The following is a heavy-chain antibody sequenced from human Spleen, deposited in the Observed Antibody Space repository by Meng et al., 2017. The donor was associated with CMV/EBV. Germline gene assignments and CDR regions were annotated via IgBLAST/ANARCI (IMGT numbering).Heavy chain of an antibody. CDR1: GGSISSSSYY. V-gene: IGHV4-39*01. CDR3: ARMYYDFWSGYYYFDY. CDR2: IYHSGST. J-gene: IGHJ4*02. D-gene: IGHD3-3*01. Sequence: SETLSLTCTVSGGSISSSSYYWGWIRQSPEKGLEWIGEIYHSGSTYHNPSLKSRLTISVDTSKNQFSLKLSSVTAADTAVYYCARMYYDFWSGYYYFDYWGQGTLVTVSS.